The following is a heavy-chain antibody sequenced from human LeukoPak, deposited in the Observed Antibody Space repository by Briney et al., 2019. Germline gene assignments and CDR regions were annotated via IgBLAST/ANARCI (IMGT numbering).Heavy chain of an antibody. D-gene: IGHD6-13*01. CDR1: GYTFTCYD. J-gene: IGHJ1*01. CDR3: ARGGSSWYRGSFQH. Sequence: ASVKVSCKASGYTFTCYDMHWVRQAPGQGLEWMGIINPSGGSTSYAQIFQGRVTMTRDTSTGTVYMGLSSLRSEDTAVYYCARGGSSWYRGSFQHWGQGTLVTVSS. V-gene: IGHV1-46*01. CDR2: INPSGGST.